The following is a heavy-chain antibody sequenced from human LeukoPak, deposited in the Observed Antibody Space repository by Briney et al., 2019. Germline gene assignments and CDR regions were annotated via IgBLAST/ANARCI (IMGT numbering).Heavy chain of an antibody. J-gene: IGHJ3*02. D-gene: IGHD5-18*01. CDR2: IYTSGST. Sequence: SETLSLTCTVSGGSISSGSYYWSWIRQPAGKGLEGIGRIYTSGSTNYNPSLKSRVTISVDTSKNQFSLKLSSVTAADTAVYYCARGYRPRYSYGYTAFDIWGQRTMVTVSS. V-gene: IGHV4-61*02. CDR1: GGSISSGSYY. CDR3: ARGYRPRYSYGYTAFDI.